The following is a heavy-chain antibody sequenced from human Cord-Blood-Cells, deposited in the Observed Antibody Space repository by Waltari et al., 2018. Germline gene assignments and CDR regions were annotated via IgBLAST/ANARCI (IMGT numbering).Heavy chain of an antibody. J-gene: IGHJ5*02. Sequence: QVQLVESGGGVVQPGGSLRLSCAASGFTFSSYGMHWVCQAPGKGLEWVAFIRYDGSKKYYADSVKGRFTISRDNSKNTLYRQMNSLRAEDTAVYYCAKMGSTVLNWFDPWGQGTLVTVSS. CDR3: AKMGSTVLNWFDP. CDR1: GFTFSSYG. D-gene: IGHD4-17*01. CDR2: IRYDGSKK. V-gene: IGHV3-30*02.